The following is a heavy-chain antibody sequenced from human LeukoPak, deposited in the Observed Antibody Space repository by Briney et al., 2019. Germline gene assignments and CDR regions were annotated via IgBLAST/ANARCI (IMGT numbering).Heavy chain of an antibody. D-gene: IGHD3-10*01. J-gene: IGHJ5*02. V-gene: IGHV4-31*03. CDR1: GGSISSGGYY. Sequence: SETLSLTCTVSGGSISSGGYYWSWIRQHPGKGLEWIGYIYYSGSTYYNPPLKSRVTISVDTSKNQFSLKLSSVTAADTAVYYCARAWAGGGFGELIYDWFDPWGQGTLVTVSS. CDR2: IYYSGST. CDR3: ARAWAGGGFGELIYDWFDP.